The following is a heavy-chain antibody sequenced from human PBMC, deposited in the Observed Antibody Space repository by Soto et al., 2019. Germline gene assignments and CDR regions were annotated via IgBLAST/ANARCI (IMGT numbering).Heavy chain of an antibody. Sequence: QVQLVQSGAEVKKPGSSVKVSCKASGGTFSSYAISWVRQAPGQGLEWMGGIIPISGTANYAQKFQGRVTITADESTSTAYMELSSLRSEETAVYYCARSQGSSTSLEIYYYYYDGMTGGGQGTTVTVSS. CDR1: GGTFSSYA. CDR2: IIPISGTA. J-gene: IGHJ6*02. V-gene: IGHV1-69*01. CDR3: ARSQGSSTSLEIYYYYYDGMTG. D-gene: IGHD2-2*01.